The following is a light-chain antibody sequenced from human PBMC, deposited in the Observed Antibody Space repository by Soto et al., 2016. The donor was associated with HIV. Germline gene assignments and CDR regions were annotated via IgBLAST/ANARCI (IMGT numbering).Light chain of an antibody. CDR2: GKN. J-gene: IGLJ2*01. CDR3: NSRDSSGNHP. Sequence: SSELTQDPAVSVALGQTVRITCQGDSLRSYYASWYQQKPGQAPVLVIYGKNNRPSGIPDRFSGSSSGNTASLTITGAQAEDEADYYCNSRDSSGNHPFGGGTKADR. V-gene: IGLV3-19*01. CDR1: SLRSYY.